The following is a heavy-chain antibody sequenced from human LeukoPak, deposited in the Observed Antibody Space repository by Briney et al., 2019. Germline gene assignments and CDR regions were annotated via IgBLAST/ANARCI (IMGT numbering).Heavy chain of an antibody. CDR3: ASHDSSGSTFEY. V-gene: IGHV4-4*09. Sequence: SETLSLTCTVSGGSISSYYWSWIWQPPGKGLEWIGYIYTSGSTNYNPSLKSRVTISVDTSKNQFSLKLSSVTAADTAVYYCASHDSSGSTFEYWGQGTLVTVSS. CDR2: IYTSGST. D-gene: IGHD3-22*01. CDR1: GGSISSYY. J-gene: IGHJ4*02.